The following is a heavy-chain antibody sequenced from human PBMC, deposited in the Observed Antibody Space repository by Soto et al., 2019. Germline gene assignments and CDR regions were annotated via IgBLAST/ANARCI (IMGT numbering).Heavy chain of an antibody. CDR1: ADIFNNYY. Sequence: QLHLVQSGAEVKEPGASVKVSCKTSADIFNNYYLHWVRQAPGQGLEWMGVMTPSDRSTNYAQSFQGRVTMTRDTSTMTVYVELSSLRSEDTAVYYCAKHCGGDCSNGFDIWGQGTKVTVSS. D-gene: IGHD2-21*02. CDR3: AKHCGGDCSNGFDI. J-gene: IGHJ3*02. V-gene: IGHV1-46*02. CDR2: MTPSDRST.